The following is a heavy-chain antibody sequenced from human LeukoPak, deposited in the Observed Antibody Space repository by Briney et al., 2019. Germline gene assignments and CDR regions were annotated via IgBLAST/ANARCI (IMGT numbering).Heavy chain of an antibody. D-gene: IGHD3-10*01. CDR3: VSGSYYGRFDY. CDR1: GYTFTSYG. CDR2: ISAYNGNT. Sequence: ASVKVSCKASGYTFTSYGISWVRQAPGQGLEWMEWISAYNGNTNYAQKLQGRVTMTTDTSTSTAYMELRSLRSDDTAVYYCVSGSYYGRFDYWGQGTLVTVSS. J-gene: IGHJ4*02. V-gene: IGHV1-18*01.